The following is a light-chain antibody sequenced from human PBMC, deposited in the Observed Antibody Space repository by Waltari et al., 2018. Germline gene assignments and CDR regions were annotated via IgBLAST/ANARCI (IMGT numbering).Light chain of an antibody. J-gene: IGKJ2*01. CDR2: WAS. CDR3: QQCYTFPYT. V-gene: IGKV4-1*01. CDR1: QSVLSSSNNKNY. Sequence: DIVLTQSPDSLAVSLGERATLNCKSSQSVLSSSNNKNYLGWYQQQPGPPPKLLITWASTRESGVPDRFSGSGSGTDFTLTISSLQAEDVAVYFCQQCYTFPYTFGQGTKLEIK.